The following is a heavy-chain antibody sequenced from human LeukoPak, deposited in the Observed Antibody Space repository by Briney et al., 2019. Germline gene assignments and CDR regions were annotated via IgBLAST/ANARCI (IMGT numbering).Heavy chain of an antibody. J-gene: IGHJ6*02. V-gene: IGHV3-23*01. CDR3: AKGGDRRWLQFSVHYYYGMDV. CDR1: GFTFSSYA. Sequence: PGGSLRLSCAASGFTFSSYAMSWVRQAPGKGLEWVSAISGSGGSTYYADSVKGRFTISRDNSKNTLYLQMNSLRAEDTAVYYCAKGGDRRWLQFSVHYYYGMDVWGQGTTVTVSS. D-gene: IGHD5-12*01. CDR2: ISGSGGST.